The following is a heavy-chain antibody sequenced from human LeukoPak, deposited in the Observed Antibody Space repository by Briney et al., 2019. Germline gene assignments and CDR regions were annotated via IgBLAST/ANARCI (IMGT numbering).Heavy chain of an antibody. J-gene: IGHJ4*02. V-gene: IGHV3-48*02. CDR2: ISSSSSGI. D-gene: IGHD7-27*01. CDR3: TRDWNWGPDY. CDR1: GFTFSSYA. Sequence: GGSLRLSCAASGFTFSSYAMSWVRQAPGKGLEWVSYISSSSSGIYYADSVGGRFTISRDNAKNSLYLQMNSLRDEDTAVYYCTRDWNWGPDYWGQGTLVTVSS.